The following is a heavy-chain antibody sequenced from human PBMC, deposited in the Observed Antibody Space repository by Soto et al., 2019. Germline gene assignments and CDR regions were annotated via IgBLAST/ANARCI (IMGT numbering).Heavy chain of an antibody. D-gene: IGHD6-13*01. CDR1: GSTFSSYC. J-gene: IGHJ6*02. Sequence: GSLRLSCAASGSTFSSYCMHWVRQAPGKGLEWVAVISYDGSNKYYADSVKGRFTISRDNSKNTLYLQMNSLRAEDTAVYYCAKDTAIAARRLYYYYYGMDVWGQGTTVTVSS. CDR3: AKDTAIAARRLYYYYYGMDV. V-gene: IGHV3-30*18. CDR2: ISYDGSNK.